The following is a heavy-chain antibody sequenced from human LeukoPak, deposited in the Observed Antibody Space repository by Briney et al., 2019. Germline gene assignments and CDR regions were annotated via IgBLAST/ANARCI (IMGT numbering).Heavy chain of an antibody. J-gene: IGHJ6*03. CDR3: AREEGGYSYGYYYYMDV. Sequence: GGSLRLSCAASGLTFTSYGMSWVRQAPGKGLEWVSYISSSGSTIYYADSVKGRFTISRDNAKNSLYLQMNSLRAEDTAVYYCAREEGGYSYGYYYYMDVWGKGTTVTVSS. V-gene: IGHV3-48*04. CDR1: GLTFTSYG. D-gene: IGHD5-18*01. CDR2: ISSSGSTI.